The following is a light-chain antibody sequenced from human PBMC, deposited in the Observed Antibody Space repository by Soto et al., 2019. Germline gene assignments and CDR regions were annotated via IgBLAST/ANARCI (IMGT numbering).Light chain of an antibody. V-gene: IGKV3-15*01. CDR3: QQYNNWSPYT. J-gene: IGKJ2*01. Sequence: EIVMTQSPATLSVSPGERATLSCRASQSVSSNLAWYQQKPGQAPRLLIYGASTRATGIPASFSGSGSGTEFTLTISSLQSEDFAVYYCQQYNNWSPYTFGQGTKLEIK. CDR2: GAS. CDR1: QSVSSN.